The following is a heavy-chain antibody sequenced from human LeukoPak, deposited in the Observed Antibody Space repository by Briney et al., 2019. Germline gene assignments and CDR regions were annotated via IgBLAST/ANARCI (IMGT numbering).Heavy chain of an antibody. D-gene: IGHD4-17*01. J-gene: IGHJ4*02. CDR1: GFTFSSYG. CDR3: AKDQDYGDYSFDY. Sequence: PGRSLRLSCAASGFTFSSYGMHWVRQAPGKGLEWVAVISYDGSNKYYADSVKGRFTISRDNSKNTLYLQMNSLRAEDTAVYYCAKDQDYGDYSFDYWGREPWSPSPQ. V-gene: IGHV3-30*18. CDR2: ISYDGSNK.